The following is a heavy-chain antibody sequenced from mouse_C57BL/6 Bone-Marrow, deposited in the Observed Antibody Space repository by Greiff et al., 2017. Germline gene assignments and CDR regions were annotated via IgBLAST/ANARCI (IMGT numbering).Heavy chain of an antibody. J-gene: IGHJ4*01. CDR1: GYTFTSYW. D-gene: IGHD1-1*01. Sequence: QVQLQQPGAELVRPGSSVKLSCKASGYTFTSYWMHWVKQRPIQGLEWIGNIDPSDSETHYNQKFKDKATLTVDKSSSTAYMQLSSLTSENSAVYDCARGYYGSSYAMDYWGQGTSVTVSS. CDR3: ARGYYGSSYAMDY. V-gene: IGHV1-52*01. CDR2: IDPSDSET.